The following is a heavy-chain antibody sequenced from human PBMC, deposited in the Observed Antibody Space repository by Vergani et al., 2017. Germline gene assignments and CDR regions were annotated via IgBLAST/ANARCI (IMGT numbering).Heavy chain of an antibody. D-gene: IGHD6-13*01. CDR2: IKQDGSEK. CDR1: GFTFSSYW. V-gene: IGHV3-7*04. Sequence: EVQLMESGGGLVQPGGSLRLSCAASGFTFSSYWMSWVRQAPGNGLEWVANIKQDGSEKYYVDSVKGRFTISRDNAKNSLYLQMNSLRAEDTAVYYCVKGKQQLVLPYFDYWGQGTLVTVSS. CDR3: VKGKQQLVLPYFDY. J-gene: IGHJ4*02.